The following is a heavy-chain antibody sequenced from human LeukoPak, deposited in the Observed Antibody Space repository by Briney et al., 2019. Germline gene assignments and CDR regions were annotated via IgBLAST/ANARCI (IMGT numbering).Heavy chain of an antibody. V-gene: IGHV4-4*07. Sequence: PSETLSLTCTVSGGSIRSYYWSWIRQPAGKGLEWIGRIYSSGSTKYNPSLKSRVTMSVDTSKNQSSLKLSFVTAADTAVYYCGRDAHYYRSGSFLNYMDVWGKGTTVTVSS. D-gene: IGHD3-10*01. CDR3: GRDAHYYRSGSFLNYMDV. CDR1: GGSIRSYY. J-gene: IGHJ6*03. CDR2: IYSSGST.